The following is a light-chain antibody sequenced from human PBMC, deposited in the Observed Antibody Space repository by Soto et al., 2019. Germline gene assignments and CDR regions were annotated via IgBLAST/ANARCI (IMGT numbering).Light chain of an antibody. V-gene: IGKV1-5*01. Sequence: IQMTQSPSTLSATAGDRVTITCRASQSISSWLAWYQHKPGKAPKLLIYDASNLDSGVPSRFSGSGSGTGFSLTISSLQPEDFATYYCQQYHRYSRTFGQGTKVDI. CDR1: QSISSW. J-gene: IGKJ1*01. CDR2: DAS. CDR3: QQYHRYSRT.